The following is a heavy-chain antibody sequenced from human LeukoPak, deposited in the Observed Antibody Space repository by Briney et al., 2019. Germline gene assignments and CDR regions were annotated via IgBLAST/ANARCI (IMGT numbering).Heavy chain of an antibody. J-gene: IGHJ4*02. V-gene: IGHV3-21*06. CDR3: AKGSGVHY. Sequence: PGGSLRLSCAASGFTFRTYSMNWVRQAPGKGLEWISSISKSGTYIYYADAERGRFIISRDNANNSLYLEMNNLGVDDTAVYYCAKGSGVHYWGLGTLVVVSS. CDR1: GFTFRTYS. CDR2: ISKSGTYI. D-gene: IGHD3-10*01.